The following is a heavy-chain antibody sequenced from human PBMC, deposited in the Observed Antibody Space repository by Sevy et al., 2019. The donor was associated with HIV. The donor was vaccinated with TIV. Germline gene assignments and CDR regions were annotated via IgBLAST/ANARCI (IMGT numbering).Heavy chain of an antibody. CDR3: VKDINRGCDGVNCYSYYYYFYGLDV. Sequence: GGSLRLSCAASGFPFNDHAMHWVRQVPGKGLEWVSGISWTSRNIGYADSVNGRFTISRDNARHFVYLEMNSLRPEDTALYYCVKDINRGCDGVNCYSYYYYFYGLDVWGQGTTVTVSS. J-gene: IGHJ6*02. CDR1: GFPFNDHA. D-gene: IGHD2-21*02. CDR2: ISWTSRNI. V-gene: IGHV3-9*01.